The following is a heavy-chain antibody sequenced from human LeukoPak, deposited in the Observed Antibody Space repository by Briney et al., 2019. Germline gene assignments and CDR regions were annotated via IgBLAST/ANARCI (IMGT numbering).Heavy chain of an antibody. J-gene: IGHJ4*02. V-gene: IGHV3-23*01. D-gene: IGHD2-2*01. Sequence: GGSLRLSCAASGFTFSSCAMSWVRQAPGKGLEWVSAISGSGGSTYYADSVRGRFTISRDNSENTLYLQMSSLRADDTAVYYCAKDRCLTTTCYVDYWGQGTLVTVSS. CDR3: AKDRCLTTTCYVDY. CDR1: GFTFSSCA. CDR2: ISGSGGST.